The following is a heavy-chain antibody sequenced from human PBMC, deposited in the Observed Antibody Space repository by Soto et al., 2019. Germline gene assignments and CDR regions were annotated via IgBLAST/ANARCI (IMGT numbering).Heavy chain of an antibody. V-gene: IGHV5-51*01. CDR2: IYPGDSDA. D-gene: IGHD3-9*01. CDR3: ARQADYNILTGYFYYFDY. J-gene: IGHJ4*02. Sequence: EVRLVQSGPEVKKPGQSLRISCKSSGYSFTDYWIGWVRQMPGKGLEWMGIIYPGDSDARYSPSFQGQVTISVDTSINPAFRRWNSLTASDTAMYYCARQADYNILTGYFYYFDYWGQGSLVTVSS. CDR1: GYSFTDYW.